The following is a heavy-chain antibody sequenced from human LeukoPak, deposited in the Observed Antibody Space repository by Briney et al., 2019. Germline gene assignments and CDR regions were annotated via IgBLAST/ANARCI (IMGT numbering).Heavy chain of an antibody. V-gene: IGHV4-59*01. J-gene: IGHJ4*02. CDR3: ARKGLTGGLDY. Sequence: SETLSLTCTVSGGSISNYYCTWLRQPPGKGLEWIGYIYYSGSTNYNPSLKSRVTISVDTSKKQFSLKLSSVTAADTAVYYCARKGLTGGLDYWGQGTLVTVSS. D-gene: IGHD2-8*02. CDR1: GGSISNYY. CDR2: IYYSGST.